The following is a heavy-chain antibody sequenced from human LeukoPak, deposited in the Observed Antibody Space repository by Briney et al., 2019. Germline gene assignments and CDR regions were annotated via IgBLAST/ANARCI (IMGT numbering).Heavy chain of an antibody. CDR3: AKKKGGYGPYYYYYYMDV. D-gene: IGHD4-17*01. J-gene: IGHJ6*03. CDR1: GFTFSSYA. CDR2: ISGSGGST. V-gene: IGHV3-23*01. Sequence: GGSLRLSCAASGFTFSSYAMSWVRQAPGKGLECVSAISGSGGSTYYADSVKGRFTISRDNSKNTLYLQMNSLRAEDTAVYYCAKKKGGYGPYYYYYYMDVWGKGTTVTVSS.